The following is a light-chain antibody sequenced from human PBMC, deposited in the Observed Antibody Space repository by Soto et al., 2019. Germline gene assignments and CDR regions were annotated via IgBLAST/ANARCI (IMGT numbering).Light chain of an antibody. CDR1: QTISSW. V-gene: IGKV1-5*01. CDR3: QHYNSYSEA. Sequence: DIQMTQSPSTLSGSVGDRVTITCRASQTISSWLAWYQQKPGKAPKLLIYDASNLESGVPPRFSGSGSGTEFTLTISSLQPDDFATYYCQHYNSYSEAFGQGTKVDIK. CDR2: DAS. J-gene: IGKJ1*01.